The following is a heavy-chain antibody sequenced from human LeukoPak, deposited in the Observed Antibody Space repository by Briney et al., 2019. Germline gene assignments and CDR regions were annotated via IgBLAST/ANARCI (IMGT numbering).Heavy chain of an antibody. D-gene: IGHD3-16*01. CDR1: GGTFGIYG. J-gene: IGHJ4*02. CDR2: TIPIRGMT. V-gene: IGHV1-69*04. CDR3: ARGPYDGTFYFDS. Sequence: SVKVSCKISGGTFGIYGISWVRQAPGQGLEWMGRTIPIRGMTNYAQKFQGRVTITAHTSTSTAYMELSSLTSEDTDVYFCARGPYDGTFYFDSWGQGTLVIVSS.